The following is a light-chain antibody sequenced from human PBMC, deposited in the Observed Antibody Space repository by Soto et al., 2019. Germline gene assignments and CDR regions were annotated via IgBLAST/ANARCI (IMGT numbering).Light chain of an antibody. CDR3: QQYNTYWT. CDR2: DAS. CDR1: QSIGSW. Sequence: DIQMTQSPSTLSASIGDRVIITCRASQSIGSWLAWYQQKPGKAPKFLIYDASSLESGVPSRFSGSGSGTEFTLTISSLQPDDVATYYCQQYNTYWTFGQGTKVDIK. V-gene: IGKV1-5*01. J-gene: IGKJ1*01.